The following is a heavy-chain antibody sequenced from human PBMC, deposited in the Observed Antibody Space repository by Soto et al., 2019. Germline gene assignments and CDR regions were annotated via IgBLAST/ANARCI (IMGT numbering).Heavy chain of an antibody. CDR3: ARSFYGRQYFQH. V-gene: IGHV4-34*01. CDR1: GGSFSGYY. J-gene: IGHJ1*01. CDR2: INHSGST. Sequence: SETLSLTCAVYGGSFSGYYWSWIRQPPGKGLEWIGEINHSGSTNYNPSLKSRVTISVDTSKNQFSLKLSSVTAADTAVYYCARSFYGRQYFQHWGQGTLVTVSS. D-gene: IGHD3-16*02.